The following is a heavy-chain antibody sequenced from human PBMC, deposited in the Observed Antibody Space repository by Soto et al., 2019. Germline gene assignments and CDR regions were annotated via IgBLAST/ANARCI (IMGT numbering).Heavy chain of an antibody. CDR2: IYYSGST. CDR3: ATASPRDYCDDDPDSCSCSYGMDV. D-gene: IGHD4-17*01. CDR1: GGSVSSGSYY. J-gene: IGHJ6*04. Sequence: SATLSLTCTVSGGSVSSGSYYWSWIRQPPGKGLEWIGYIYYSGSTNYNPSLKSRVTISVDTPKNKFSLKLSSVTAADTAVYYCATASPRDYCDDDPDSCSCSYGMDVWGRGTTVTVSS. V-gene: IGHV4-61*01.